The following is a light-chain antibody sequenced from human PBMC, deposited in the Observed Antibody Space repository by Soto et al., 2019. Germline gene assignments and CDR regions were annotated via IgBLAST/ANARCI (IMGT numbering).Light chain of an antibody. CDR1: QGISRH. CDR2: AAS. V-gene: IGKV3-15*01. Sequence: MTQSPSSLSASVGDRVTITCRASQGISRHLAWYQQKPGQAPRLLIYAASSRATGIPVRFSGSGSETEFTLTIRSLQSEDSALYYCHQYNNWPWTFGQGTKVDI. CDR3: HQYNNWPWT. J-gene: IGKJ1*01.